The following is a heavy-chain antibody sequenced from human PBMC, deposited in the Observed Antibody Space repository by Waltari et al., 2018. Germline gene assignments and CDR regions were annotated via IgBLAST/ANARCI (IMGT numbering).Heavy chain of an antibody. J-gene: IGHJ6*02. CDR3: ARDWYSGSYRVYHGMDV. V-gene: IGHV1-3*01. D-gene: IGHD1-26*01. CDR2: INAGNGNT. CDR1: GYTFTSYA. Sequence: QVQLVQSGAEVKKPGASVKVSCKASGYTFTSYAMHWVRQAPGQRLEWMGWINAGNGNTKYSQKFQGRVTITRDTSASTAYMELSSLRSEDTAVYYCARDWYSGSYRVYHGMDVWGQGTTVIVSS.